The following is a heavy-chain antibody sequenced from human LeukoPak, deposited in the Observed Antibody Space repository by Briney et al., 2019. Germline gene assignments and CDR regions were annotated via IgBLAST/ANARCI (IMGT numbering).Heavy chain of an antibody. D-gene: IGHD3-10*01. CDR3: AADRYYYGSGSYYRWYFDL. CDR1: GFTFTSSA. V-gene: IGHV1-58*01. Sequence: SVKVSCKASGFTFTSSAVQWVRQARGQRLEWIGWIVVGSGNTNYAQKFQEGVTITRDMSTSTAYMELSSLRSEDTAVYYCAADRYYYGSGSYYRWYFDLWGRGTLVTVSS. CDR2: IVVGSGNT. J-gene: IGHJ2*01.